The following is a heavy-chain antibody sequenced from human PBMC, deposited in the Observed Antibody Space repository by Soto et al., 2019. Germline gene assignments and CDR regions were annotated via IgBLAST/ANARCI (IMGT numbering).Heavy chain of an antibody. J-gene: IGHJ4*02. D-gene: IGHD4-17*01. CDR1: GITFSSYA. CDR3: AKADYGDYGFDY. Sequence: GSLRLSCAASGITFSSYAMSWVRQAPGKGLEWVSGISDSGGSTYYADSVKGRFTISRDNSKNTLYLQMNSLRAEDTAVYYWAKADYGDYGFDYGGQGTLVTVPS. CDR2: ISDSGGST. V-gene: IGHV3-23*01.